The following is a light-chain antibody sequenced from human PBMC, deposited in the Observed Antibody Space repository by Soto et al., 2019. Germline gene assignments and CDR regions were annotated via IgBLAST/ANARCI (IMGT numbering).Light chain of an antibody. V-gene: IGKV3-20*01. CDR1: QAVRSDF. CDR2: GAS. J-gene: IGKJ1*01. CDR3: QQGGGSLWT. Sequence: EIVLTQSPGTLSMSPGERATLSCRASQAVRSDFLAWYQHKPGQAPRLVIYGASTRATGIPDRFSGSGSGTDITLTISRLEPEDFAVYYCQQGGGSLWTFGQGTKVEIK.